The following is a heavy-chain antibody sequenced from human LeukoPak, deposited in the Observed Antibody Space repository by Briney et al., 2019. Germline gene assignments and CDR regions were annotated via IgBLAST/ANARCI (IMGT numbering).Heavy chain of an antibody. CDR2: ISSSGSTI. CDR1: GFTFSSYE. V-gene: IGHV3-48*03. D-gene: IGHD6-19*01. CDR3: ARGGSGWDDWFDP. Sequence: GGSLKLSCAASGFTFSSYEMNWVRQAPGKGLEWVSYISSSGSTIYYADSVKGRFTITRDKAKNSLYLQMNSLRAEDTAVYYCARGGSGWDDWFDPWGQGTLVTVSS. J-gene: IGHJ5*02.